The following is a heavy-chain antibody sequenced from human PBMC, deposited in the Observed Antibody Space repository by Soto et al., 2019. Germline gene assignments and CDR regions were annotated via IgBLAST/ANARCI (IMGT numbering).Heavy chain of an antibody. CDR1: AFSFTNAW. D-gene: IGHD5-18*01. V-gene: IGHV3-15*01. Sequence: GSLRLSCVASAFSFTNAWMSWVRQAPGKGLEWVGRIKSITDGGTTDYAAPVKGRFTISRDDSNNTLYLQMNSLKTEDTAVYYCSTGRSTYGLDSWGQGTLVTVSS. J-gene: IGHJ4*02. CDR2: IKSITDGGTT. CDR3: STGRSTYGLDS.